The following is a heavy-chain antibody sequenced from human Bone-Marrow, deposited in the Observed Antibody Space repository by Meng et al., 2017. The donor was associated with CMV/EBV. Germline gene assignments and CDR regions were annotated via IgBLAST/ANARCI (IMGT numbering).Heavy chain of an antibody. J-gene: IGHJ4*02. D-gene: IGHD3-22*01. V-gene: IGHV3-33*03. CDR3: AKDHYYDSSGYYAYYFDH. CDR2: IGFDGSNK. Sequence: FSGNGMHWVRQAPGKGLEWVAFIGFDGSNKYYADSVKGRFTISRDNAKKTLYVHMNSLTAEDTAVYYCAKDHYYDSSGYYAYYFDHWGQGTLVTVSS. CDR1: FSGNG.